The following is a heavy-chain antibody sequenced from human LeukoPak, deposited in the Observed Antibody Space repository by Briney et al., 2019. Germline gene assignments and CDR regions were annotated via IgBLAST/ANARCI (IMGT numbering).Heavy chain of an antibody. V-gene: IGHV3-30*02. D-gene: IGHD6-19*01. J-gene: IGHJ6*03. CDR3: AKDSSGWYHNYYYMDV. Sequence: GGSLRLSCAASGFTFSSYGMHWVRQAPGKGLEWVTFIRYDGSNKYYADSVKGRFTISRDNSKNTLYLQMNSLRAEDTAVYYCAKDSSGWYHNYYYMDVWGKGTTVTVPS. CDR1: GFTFSSYG. CDR2: IRYDGSNK.